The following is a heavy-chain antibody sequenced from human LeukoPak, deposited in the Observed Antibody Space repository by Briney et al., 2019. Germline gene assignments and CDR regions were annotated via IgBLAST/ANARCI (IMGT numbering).Heavy chain of an antibody. CDR2: IYYSGST. CDR1: GVSISSSSYY. V-gene: IGHV4-39*07. D-gene: IGHD6-13*01. J-gene: IGHJ5*02. Sequence: SETLSLTCTVSGVSISSSSYYWGWVRQPPGKGLEWIGSIYYSGSTNYNPSLKSRVTISVDTSKNQFSLKLSSVTAADTAVYYCARIQQLVSRWFDPWGQGTLVTVSS. CDR3: ARIQQLVSRWFDP.